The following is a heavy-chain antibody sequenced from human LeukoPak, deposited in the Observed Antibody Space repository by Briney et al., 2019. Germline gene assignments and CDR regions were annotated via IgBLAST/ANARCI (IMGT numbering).Heavy chain of an antibody. V-gene: IGHV5-51*01. Sequence: GESLKISCKGSGYSLTSYWIGWVRQMPGKGLEWMGIIYPGDSDTRYSPSFQGQVTISADRSISTAYLQWSSLKASDTAMYYCARPMVIRRIGGYSYGLDFDYWGQGTLVTVSS. CDR1: GYSLTSYW. J-gene: IGHJ4*02. CDR3: ARPMVIRRIGGYSYGLDFDY. CDR2: IYPGDSDT. D-gene: IGHD5-18*01.